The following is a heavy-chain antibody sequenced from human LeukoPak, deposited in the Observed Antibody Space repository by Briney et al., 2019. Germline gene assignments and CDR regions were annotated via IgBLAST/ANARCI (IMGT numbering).Heavy chain of an antibody. CDR3: AKGGLVHRFDP. Sequence: PGGSLRLSCAASGFTFSSYAMSWVRQAPGKGLEWVSGISGSGDNTYYADSVKGRFTISRDNSKNTLYLQMSSLRADDTAVYYCAKGGLVHRFDPWGQGTLVTVSS. CDR1: GFTFSSYA. CDR2: ISGSGDNT. V-gene: IGHV3-23*01. J-gene: IGHJ5*02.